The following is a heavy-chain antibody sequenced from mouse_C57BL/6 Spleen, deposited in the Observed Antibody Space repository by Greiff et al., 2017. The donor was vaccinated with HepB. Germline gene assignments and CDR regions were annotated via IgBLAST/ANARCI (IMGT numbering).Heavy chain of an antibody. V-gene: IGHV1-69*01. D-gene: IGHD2-5*01. CDR3: APGSNYGLFAY. CDR1: GYTFTSYW. CDR2: IDPSDSYT. J-gene: IGHJ3*01. Sequence: QVQLQQPGAELVMPGASVKLSCKASGYTFTSYWMHWVKQRPGQGLEWIGEIDPSDSYTNYNQKFKGKSTLTVDKSSSTAYMQLSSLTSEDSAVYYCAPGSNYGLFAYWGQGTLVTVSA.